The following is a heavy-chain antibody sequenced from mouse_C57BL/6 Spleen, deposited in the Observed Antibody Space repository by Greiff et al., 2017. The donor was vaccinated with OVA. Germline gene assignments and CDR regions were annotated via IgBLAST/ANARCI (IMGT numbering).Heavy chain of an antibody. CDR3: ARDRVYYGNSPYAMDY. V-gene: IGHV3-6*01. CDR1: GYSITSGYY. J-gene: IGHJ4*01. CDR2: ISYDGSN. D-gene: IGHD2-1*01. Sequence: EVHLVESGPGLVKPSQSLSLTCSVTGYSITSGYYWNWIRQFPGNKLEWMGYISYDGSNNYNPSLKNRISITRDTSKNQFFLKLNSVTTEDTATYYCARDRVYYGNSPYAMDYWGQGTSVTVSS.